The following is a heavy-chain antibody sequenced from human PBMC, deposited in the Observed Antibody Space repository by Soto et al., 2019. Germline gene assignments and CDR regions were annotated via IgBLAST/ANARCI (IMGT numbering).Heavy chain of an antibody. D-gene: IGHD3-3*01. J-gene: IGHJ3*02. Sequence: ASVKVSCKASGYTFTGYYMHWVRQAPGQGLEWMGWINPNSGGTNYAQKFQGWVTMTRDTSISTAYMELSRLRSDDTAVYYCARGLGLRFLEWLLTNDAFDIWGQGTMVTVSS. CDR2: INPNSGGT. CDR1: GYTFTGYY. CDR3: ARGLGLRFLEWLLTNDAFDI. V-gene: IGHV1-2*04.